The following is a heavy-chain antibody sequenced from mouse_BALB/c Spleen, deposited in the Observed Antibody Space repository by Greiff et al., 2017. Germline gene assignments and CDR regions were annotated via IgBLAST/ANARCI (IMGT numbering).Heavy chain of an antibody. CDR1: GYTFTSYV. J-gene: IGHJ4*01. V-gene: IGHV1-14*01. Sequence: VQLKQSGPELVKPGASVKMSCKASGYTFTSYVMHWVKQKPGQGLEWIGYINPYNDGTKYNEKFKGKATLTSDKSSSTAYMELSSLTSEDSAVYYCAYDYDENAMDYWGQGTSVTVSS. CDR2: INPYNDGT. CDR3: AYDYDENAMDY. D-gene: IGHD2-4*01.